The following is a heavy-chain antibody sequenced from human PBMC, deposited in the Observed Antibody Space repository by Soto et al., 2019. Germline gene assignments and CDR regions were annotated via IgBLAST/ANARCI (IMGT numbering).Heavy chain of an antibody. V-gene: IGHV5-10-1*01. J-gene: IGHJ5*02. CDR3: ARRSDYGDYVFWFDP. CDR2: IDPSDSYT. Sequence: GESLKISCKGSGYSFTSYWIGWVRQMPGKGLEWMGRIDPSDSYTNYSPSFQGHVTISADKSISTAYLQWSSLKASDTAMYYCARRSDYGDYVFWFDPWGQGTLVTVSS. D-gene: IGHD4-17*01. CDR1: GYSFTSYW.